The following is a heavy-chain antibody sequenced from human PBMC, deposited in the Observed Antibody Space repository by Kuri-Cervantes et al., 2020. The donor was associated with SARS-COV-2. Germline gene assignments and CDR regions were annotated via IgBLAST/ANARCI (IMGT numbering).Heavy chain of an antibody. Sequence: GESLKISCAASGFTFSNAWMGWVRQAPGKGLEWVAVIWYDGSNKYYADSVKGRFTISRDNSKNTLYLQMNSLRAEDTAVYYCARGYCSSTSCYTDYYYGMDVWGQGTTVTVAS. J-gene: IGHJ6*02. CDR3: ARGYCSSTSCYTDYYYGMDV. D-gene: IGHD2-2*02. CDR2: IWYDGSNK. V-gene: IGHV3-33*08. CDR1: GFTFSNAW.